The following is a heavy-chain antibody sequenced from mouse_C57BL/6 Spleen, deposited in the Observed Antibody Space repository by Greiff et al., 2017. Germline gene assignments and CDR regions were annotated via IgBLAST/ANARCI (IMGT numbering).Heavy chain of an antibody. D-gene: IGHD1-1*01. J-gene: IGHJ2*01. CDR3: ARREVVAFDY. CDR1: GYTFTSYW. Sequence: VQLQQPGAELVKPGASVKLSCKASGYTFTSYWMQWVKQRPGQGLEWIGEIDPSDSYTNYNQKFKGKATLTVDTSSSTAYMQLSSLTSEDCAVYYCARREVVAFDYWGQGTTLTVSS. CDR2: IDPSDSYT. V-gene: IGHV1-50*01.